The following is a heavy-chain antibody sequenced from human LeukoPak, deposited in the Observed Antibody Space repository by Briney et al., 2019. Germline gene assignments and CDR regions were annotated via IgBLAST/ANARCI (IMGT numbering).Heavy chain of an antibody. CDR1: GLTFSGFE. Sequence: GGSLRLSCVGPGLTFSGFEMNSVRQAPGKGLEWVSYIRDDGTLKTYGDSVKGRFTISRDNAKNSLYRKMNGLRAEDTAIYYCARRFRDWGQGTLVTVSS. J-gene: IGHJ4*02. D-gene: IGHD5-24*01. CDR3: ARRFRD. V-gene: IGHV3-48*03. CDR2: IRDDGTLK.